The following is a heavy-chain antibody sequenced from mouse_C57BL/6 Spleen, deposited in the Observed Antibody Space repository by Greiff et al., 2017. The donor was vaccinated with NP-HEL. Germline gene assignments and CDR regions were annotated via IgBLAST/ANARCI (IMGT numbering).Heavy chain of an antibody. V-gene: IGHV1-52*01. CDR1: GYTFTSYW. CDR2: IDPSDSET. CDR3: ARSGGRGVFDY. J-gene: IGHJ2*01. D-gene: IGHD1-1*02. Sequence: QVQLQQPGAELVRPGSSVKLSCKASGYTFTSYWMHWVKQRPIQGLEWIGNIDPSDSETHYNQKFKDKATLTVDKSSSTAYMQLSSLTSKDSAVYYCARSGGRGVFDYWGQGTTLTVSS.